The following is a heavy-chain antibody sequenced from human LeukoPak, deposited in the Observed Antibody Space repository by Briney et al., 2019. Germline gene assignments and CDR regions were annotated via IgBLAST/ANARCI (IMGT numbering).Heavy chain of an antibody. J-gene: IGHJ4*02. CDR3: AREGAERKWLGLFDY. CDR1: GGSVSSGSYY. D-gene: IGHD6-19*01. Sequence: PSETLSLTCTVSGGSVSSGSYYWSWIRQPPGKGLEWIGYIYYSGSTNYNPSLKSRVTISVDTSKNQFSLKLSSVTAADTAVYYCAREGAERKWLGLFDYWGQGTLVTVSS. CDR2: IYYSGST. V-gene: IGHV4-61*01.